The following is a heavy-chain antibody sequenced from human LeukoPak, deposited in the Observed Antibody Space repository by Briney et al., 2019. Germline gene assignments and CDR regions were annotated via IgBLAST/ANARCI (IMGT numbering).Heavy chain of an antibody. V-gene: IGHV3-21*01. D-gene: IGHD6-6*01. CDR2: ISSSSSYI. J-gene: IGHJ4*02. Sequence: GGSLRLSCAASGFTFSSYSMNWVRQAPGKGLEWVSSISSSSSYIYYADSVKGRFTISRDNAKNSLYLQMNSLRAEDTAVYYCARAINGGKYSSSSRFDYWGQGTLVTVSS. CDR1: GFTFSSYS. CDR3: ARAINGGKYSSSSRFDY.